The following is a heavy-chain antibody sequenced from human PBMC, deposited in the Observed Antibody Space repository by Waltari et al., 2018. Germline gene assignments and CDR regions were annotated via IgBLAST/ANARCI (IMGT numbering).Heavy chain of an antibody. V-gene: IGHV4-61*02. Sequence: QVQLQESGPGLVQPSQTLSLTCTVSGGPISTGAYYWNWIRQSPGKGLEWIGHIYTRGSTIYNPSLESRVTISVDSSKNHFSLKLRSVTAADTAVYFCARGREWFGVRPNMDVWGQGTTVTISS. CDR3: ARGREWFGVRPNMDV. CDR2: IYTRGST. D-gene: IGHD3-10*01. J-gene: IGHJ6*02. CDR1: GGPISTGAYY.